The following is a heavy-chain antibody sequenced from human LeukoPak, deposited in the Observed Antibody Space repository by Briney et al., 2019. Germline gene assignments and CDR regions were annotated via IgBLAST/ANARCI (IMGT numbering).Heavy chain of an antibody. CDR3: ARGPLAVAGVFYYYGMDV. J-gene: IGHJ6*02. D-gene: IGHD6-19*01. CDR1: GYTFTNYY. CDR2: INPSGGTT. Sequence: ASVKVSCKASGYTFTNYYMHWVRQAPGQGLEWMGIINPSGGTTSYAQKFQGRVSMTSDTSTNTVYMELSSLRSEDTAVYYCARGPLAVAGVFYYYGMDVWGQGTTVTVSS. V-gene: IGHV1-46*01.